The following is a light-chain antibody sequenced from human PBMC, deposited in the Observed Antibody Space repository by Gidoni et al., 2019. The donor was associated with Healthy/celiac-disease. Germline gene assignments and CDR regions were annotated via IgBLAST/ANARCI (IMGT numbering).Light chain of an antibody. Sequence: QLVLTQSPSASASLGASVKLTCTLSSGHSCYAIAWHQQQPEKGPRYLMKLNSDGSHSKGDGIPDRFSGSSSGAERYLTISSLQSEDEADYYCQTWGTGIGVFGGGTKLTVL. J-gene: IGLJ3*02. V-gene: IGLV4-69*01. CDR1: SGHSCYA. CDR3: QTWGTGIGV. CDR2: LNSDGSH.